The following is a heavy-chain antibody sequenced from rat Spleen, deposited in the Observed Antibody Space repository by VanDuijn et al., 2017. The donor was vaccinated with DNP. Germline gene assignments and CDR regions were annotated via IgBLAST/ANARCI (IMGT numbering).Heavy chain of an antibody. Sequence: EVQLVESGGGLVQPGRSLKLSCAASGLTFSDYNMAWVRQAPKKGLEWVATIIYDGSSTYYRDSVKGRFTISRDNANGTLYLQMDNLRSEDTATYYCARHGWGYYFDYWGQGVMVTVSS. CDR2: IIYDGSST. CDR1: GLTFSDYN. V-gene: IGHV5-7*01. J-gene: IGHJ2*01. D-gene: IGHD1-7*01. CDR3: ARHGWGYYFDY.